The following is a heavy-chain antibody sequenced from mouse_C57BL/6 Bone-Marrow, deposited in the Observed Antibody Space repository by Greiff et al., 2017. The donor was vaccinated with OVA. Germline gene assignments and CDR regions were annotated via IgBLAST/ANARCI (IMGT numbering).Heavy chain of an antibody. CDR3: ARYISGYFPFAY. D-gene: IGHD3-2*02. V-gene: IGHV1-54*01. Sequence: VQLQQSGAELVRPGTSVKVSCKASGYAFTNYLIEWVKQRPGQGLEWIGVINPGSGGTNYNEKFKGKATLTADKSSSTAYMQLSSLTSEDSAVYFCARYISGYFPFAYWGQGTLVTVSA. CDR2: INPGSGGT. J-gene: IGHJ3*01. CDR1: GYAFTNYL.